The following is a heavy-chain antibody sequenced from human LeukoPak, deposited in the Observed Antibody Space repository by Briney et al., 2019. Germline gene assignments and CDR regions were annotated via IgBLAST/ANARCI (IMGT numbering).Heavy chain of an antibody. CDR1: GGTFSSYA. Sequence: GASVRVSCKASGGTFSSYAISWVRQAPGQGLEWMGRIIPIFGTAHYAQRFQGRVTITTDESTSTAYMELSSVGSEDKAVYNCARDQECCPFDDWGQGTLVTVSS. CDR2: IIPIFGTA. CDR3: ARDQECCPFDD. D-gene: IGHD3-3*01. J-gene: IGHJ4*02. V-gene: IGHV1-69*05.